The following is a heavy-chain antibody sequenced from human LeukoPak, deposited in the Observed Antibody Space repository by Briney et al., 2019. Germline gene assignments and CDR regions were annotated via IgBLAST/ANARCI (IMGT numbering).Heavy chain of an antibody. J-gene: IGHJ4*02. D-gene: IGHD1-1*01. CDR3: ARRAVEYNWNDFDF. Sequence: ASVKVSCKASGYTFTGYYIHWVRQAPGQGLEWMGWINPNSGGTKYAQKFQGRVTMTRDTSITTAYMELSRLRSDDMAVYYCARRAVEYNWNDFDFWGQGTLVTVSS. CDR2: INPNSGGT. V-gene: IGHV1-2*02. CDR1: GYTFTGYY.